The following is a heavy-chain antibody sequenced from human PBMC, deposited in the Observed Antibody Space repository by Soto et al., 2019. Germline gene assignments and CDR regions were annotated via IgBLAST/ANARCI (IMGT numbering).Heavy chain of an antibody. Sequence: ASVKVSCKASGYTFTSYAMHWVRQAPGQRLEWMGWINAGNGNTKYSQKFQGRVTITRDTSASTAYMELSSLRSEDTAVYYCARNLISRVGEVRGIRAYWGQGSSVTVSS. V-gene: IGHV1-3*01. CDR2: INAGNGNT. CDR3: ARNLISRVGEVRGIRAY. CDR1: GYTFTSYA. D-gene: IGHD6-13*01. J-gene: IGHJ4*02.